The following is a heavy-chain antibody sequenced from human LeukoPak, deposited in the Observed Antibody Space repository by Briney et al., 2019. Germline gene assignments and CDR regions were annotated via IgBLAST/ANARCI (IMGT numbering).Heavy chain of an antibody. J-gene: IGHJ6*02. V-gene: IGHV4-34*01. Sequence: PSETLSLTCAVYGGSFSGYYWSWIRQPPGKGLEWIGEINHSGSTNYNPSLKSRVTISVDTSKNQFSLELSSVTAADTAVYYCARTDYDFWSGVPHGGYYYYGMDVWGQGTTVTVSS. CDR3: ARTDYDFWSGVPHGGYYYYGMDV. CDR1: GGSFSGYY. CDR2: INHSGST. D-gene: IGHD3-3*01.